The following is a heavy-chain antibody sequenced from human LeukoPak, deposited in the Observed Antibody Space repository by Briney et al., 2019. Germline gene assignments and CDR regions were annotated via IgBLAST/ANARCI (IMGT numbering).Heavy chain of an antibody. CDR3: ARGTLYSGWSYYFDY. V-gene: IGHV4-38-2*02. CDR1: GYSISSGYY. D-gene: IGHD6-19*01. Sequence: SETLSLTCTVSGYSISSGYYWSWIRQPPGEGLEWIGEINHSGSTNYNPSLKSRVTISVDMSKNHFSLRLSSVTAADTAMYYCARGTLYSGWSYYFDYWGQGSQVTVSS. J-gene: IGHJ4*02. CDR2: INHSGST.